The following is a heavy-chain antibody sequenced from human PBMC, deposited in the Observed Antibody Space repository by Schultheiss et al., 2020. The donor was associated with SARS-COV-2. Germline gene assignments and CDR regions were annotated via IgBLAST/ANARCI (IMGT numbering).Heavy chain of an antibody. CDR3: ARPIAAAGIWFDP. Sequence: SETLSLTCAVSGYSISSGYYWGWIRQPPGKGLEWIGSIYHSGSTYYNPSLKSRVTISVDTSKNQFSLKLSSVTAADTAVYYCARPIAAAGIWFDPWGQGTLVTVSS. D-gene: IGHD6-13*01. J-gene: IGHJ5*02. CDR1: GYSISSGYY. V-gene: IGHV4-38-2*01. CDR2: IYHSGST.